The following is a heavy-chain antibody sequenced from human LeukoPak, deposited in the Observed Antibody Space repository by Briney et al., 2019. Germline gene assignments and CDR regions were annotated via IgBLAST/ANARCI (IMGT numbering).Heavy chain of an antibody. D-gene: IGHD2-2*01. CDR2: INHSGST. J-gene: IGHJ3*02. Sequence: SETLSLTCAVYGGSFSGYYWSWIRQPPGKGLEWIGEINHSGSTNYNPSLKSRVTISVDTSKNQFSLKLSSVTAADTAVYYCARPNESLAFRLLGYCSSTSCYGAFDIWGQGTMVTVSS. CDR3: ARPNESLAFRLLGYCSSTSCYGAFDI. V-gene: IGHV4-34*01. CDR1: GGSFSGYY.